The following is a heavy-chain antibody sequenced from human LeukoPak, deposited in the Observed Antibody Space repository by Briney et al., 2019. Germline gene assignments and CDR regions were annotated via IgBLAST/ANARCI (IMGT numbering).Heavy chain of an antibody. Sequence: ASVKVSCKASGYTFTGYYMHWVRQAPGQGLEWMGWINPNSGGTNYAQKFQGRVTMTRDTSISTAYMELSRLRSDDTAVYYCARASYSSGWFDDYYYGMDVWGQGTTVTVS. D-gene: IGHD6-19*01. CDR2: INPNSGGT. CDR3: ARASYSSGWFDDYYYGMDV. CDR1: GYTFTGYY. V-gene: IGHV1-2*02. J-gene: IGHJ6*02.